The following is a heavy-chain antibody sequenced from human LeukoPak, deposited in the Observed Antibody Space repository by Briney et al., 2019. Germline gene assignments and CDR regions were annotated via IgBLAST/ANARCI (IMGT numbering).Heavy chain of an antibody. J-gene: IGHJ4*02. CDR1: GGSISSGSYY. Sequence: RPPQTLSLTCTVSGGSISSGSYYWSWIRQPAGKGLEWIGRIYTSGSTNYNPSLKSRVTISVDTSKNQFSLKLSSVTAADTAVYYCAREAEGIAAAGTFDYWGQGTLVTVSS. V-gene: IGHV4-61*02. CDR3: AREAEGIAAAGTFDY. D-gene: IGHD6-13*01. CDR2: IYTSGST.